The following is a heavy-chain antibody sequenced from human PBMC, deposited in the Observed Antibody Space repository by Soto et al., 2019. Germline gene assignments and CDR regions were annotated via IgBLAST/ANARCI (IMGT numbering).Heavy chain of an antibody. Sequence: SETLSLTCSVSVGSIKNTNYHWGWIRQPPGKGLEWIGTLYYRGATDYNPSLKTRVTISVDTSKNQLSLNLSSVTAADTAVYYCFGVIAATLGSLGQGTL. V-gene: IGHV4-39*01. CDR2: LYYRGAT. CDR1: VGSIKNTNYH. J-gene: IGHJ5*01. D-gene: IGHD2-21*01. CDR3: FGVIAATLGS.